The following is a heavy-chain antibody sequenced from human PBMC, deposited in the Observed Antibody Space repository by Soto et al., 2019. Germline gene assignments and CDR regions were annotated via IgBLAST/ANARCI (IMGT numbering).Heavy chain of an antibody. Sequence: PGGSLRLSCAASGLTFCDYYMSWIRQVPGKGLEWVAYISGTSDSIPYADSVKGRFTISRDNAKNSLYLQMNSLRAEDTAVYYCARVAVIKAAGTSDYWGQGTLGTVSS. CDR3: ARVAVIKAAGTSDY. CDR1: GLTFCDYY. V-gene: IGHV3-11*06. D-gene: IGHD6-13*01. CDR2: ISGTSDSI. J-gene: IGHJ4*02.